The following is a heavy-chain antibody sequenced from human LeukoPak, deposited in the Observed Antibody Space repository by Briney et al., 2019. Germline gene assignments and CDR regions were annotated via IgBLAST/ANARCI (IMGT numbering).Heavy chain of an antibody. J-gene: IGHJ2*01. D-gene: IGHD5-18*01. CDR1: GGSIGSYF. CDR3: ARVTAMVWYFDL. CDR2: IYYSGST. Sequence: SETLSLTCTVSGGSIGSYFWSWIRQPPGKGLEWIGHIYYSGSTNYNPSLKSRVTISVDTSKNQFSLKLSSVTAADTAVYYCARVTAMVWYFDLWGRGTLVTVSS. V-gene: IGHV4-59*01.